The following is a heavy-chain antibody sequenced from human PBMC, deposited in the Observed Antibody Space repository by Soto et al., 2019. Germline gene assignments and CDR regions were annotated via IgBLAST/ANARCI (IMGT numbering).Heavy chain of an antibody. CDR2: MFPGDGDT. Sequence: PGESLKISCTASGYSFTTYWIGWVRQKPGRGLEWMAIMFPGDGDTRYSPSFQGQVTVSADKSVSTAYLRWSGLEASDTAMYFCARHSNVPAAGSYDLWGQGTLVTVSS. D-gene: IGHD6-13*01. J-gene: IGHJ5*02. CDR3: ARHSNVPAAGSYDL. V-gene: IGHV5-51*01. CDR1: GYSFTTYW.